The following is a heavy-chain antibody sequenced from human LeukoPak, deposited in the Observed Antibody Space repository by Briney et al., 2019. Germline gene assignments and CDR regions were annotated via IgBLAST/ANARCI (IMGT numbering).Heavy chain of an antibody. CDR1: GYSFTSYW. V-gene: IGHV5-51*01. D-gene: IGHD3-10*01. CDR3: ARRPPVHYYGSGSFLYFDY. J-gene: IGHJ4*02. Sequence: GESLKLSCKGSGYSFTSYWIGWVRQMHGKGLEWMGIIYPGDSDTRYSPSFQGQVTISADKSIRTAYLQWSSLKASDTAMYYCARRPPVHYYGSGSFLYFDYWGQGTLVTVSS. CDR2: IYPGDSDT.